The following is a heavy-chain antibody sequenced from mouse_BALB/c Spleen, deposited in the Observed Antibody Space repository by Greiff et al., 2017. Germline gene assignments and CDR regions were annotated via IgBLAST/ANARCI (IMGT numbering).Heavy chain of an antibody. V-gene: IGHV5-17*02. CDR2: ISSGSSTI. Sequence: EVQLVESGGGLVQPGGSLKLSCAASGFTFSSFGMHWVRQAPEKGLEWVAYISSGSSTIYYADTVKGRFTISRDNPKNTLFLQMTSLRSEDTAMYYCARDDGNYGYFDVWGAGTTVTVSS. CDR3: ARDDGNYGYFDV. D-gene: IGHD2-3*01. J-gene: IGHJ1*01. CDR1: GFTFSSFG.